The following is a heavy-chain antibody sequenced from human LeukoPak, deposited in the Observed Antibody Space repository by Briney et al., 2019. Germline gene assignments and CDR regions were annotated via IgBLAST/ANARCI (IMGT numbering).Heavy chain of an antibody. V-gene: IGHV1-18*04. CDR1: GYTFTGYY. D-gene: IGHD3-10*01. J-gene: IGHJ4*02. CDR2: INPNNGNT. CDR3: AVYYYGSGSYPLDY. Sequence: ASVKVSCKASGYTFTGYYMHWVRQAPGQGLEWMGWINPNNGNTNYAQKLQGRVTMTTDTSTSTAYMELRSLRSDDTAVYYCAVYYYGSGSYPLDYWGQGTLVTVSS.